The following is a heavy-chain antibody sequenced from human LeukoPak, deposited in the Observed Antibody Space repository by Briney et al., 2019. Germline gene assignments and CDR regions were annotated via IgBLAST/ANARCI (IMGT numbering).Heavy chain of an antibody. D-gene: IGHD4-17*01. J-gene: IGHJ3*02. CDR1: GFTFSAYA. Sequence: PGGSLRLSCTASGFTFSAYAMMWVRPAPGKGPEWVSAIRGGGGSAFYADSVKGRFTISRDNSKYTLFLQMNSLRAEDTAVYYSARDPNGDYIGTVDMWGPGTMVTVSS. CDR3: ARDPNGDYIGTVDM. V-gene: IGHV3-23*01. CDR2: IRGGGGSA.